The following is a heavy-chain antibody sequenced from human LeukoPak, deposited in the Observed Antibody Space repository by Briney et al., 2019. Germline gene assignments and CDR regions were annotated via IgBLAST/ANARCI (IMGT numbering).Heavy chain of an antibody. CDR2: IIPIFGTA. CDR1: GGTFSSYA. J-gene: IGHJ6*04. CDR3: AREIDYGDGIYYYYGMDV. V-gene: IGHV1-69*06. Sequence: SVKVSCKASGGTFSSYAISWVRQAPGQGLEWMGGIIPIFGTANYAQKFQGRVTITADKSTSTAYMELSSLRSEDTAVYYCAREIDYGDGIYYYYGMDVWGKGTTVTVSS. D-gene: IGHD4-17*01.